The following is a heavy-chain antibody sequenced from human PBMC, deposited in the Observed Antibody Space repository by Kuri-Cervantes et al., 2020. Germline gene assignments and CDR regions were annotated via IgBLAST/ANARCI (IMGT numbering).Heavy chain of an antibody. D-gene: IGHD6-13*01. V-gene: IGHV1-2*04. Sequence: ASVKVSCKASGYTFTGYYMHWVRQAPGQGLEWMGWINPNSGGTNYAQKFQGWVTMTRDTSISTAYMELSRLRSDDTAVYYCARVAAAGISSDAFDIWGQGTMVTVSS. CDR1: GYTFTGYY. CDR2: INPNSGGT. J-gene: IGHJ3*02. CDR3: ARVAAAGISSDAFDI.